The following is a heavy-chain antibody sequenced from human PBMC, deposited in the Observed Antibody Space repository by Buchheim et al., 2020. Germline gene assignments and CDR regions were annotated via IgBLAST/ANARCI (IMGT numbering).Heavy chain of an antibody. CDR3: ARDPLSAARSS. Sequence: EVQLVESGGGLVQPGGSLRLSCAASGFTFSSYEMNWVRQAPGKGLEWVAYIKSGGSTIYYADSLKGRFTISRDNAKNSLYLQMNSLRAEDTAVYYCARDPLSAARSSWGQGTL. CDR2: IKSGGSTI. CDR1: GFTFSSYE. D-gene: IGHD6-6*01. J-gene: IGHJ5*02. V-gene: IGHV3-48*03.